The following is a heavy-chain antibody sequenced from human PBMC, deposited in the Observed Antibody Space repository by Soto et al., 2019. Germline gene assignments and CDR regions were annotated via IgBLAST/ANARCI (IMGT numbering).Heavy chain of an antibody. J-gene: IGHJ4*02. V-gene: IGHV3-74*01. CDR3: ARGLFYSGSYYLFDY. D-gene: IGHD1-26*01. CDR1: GFTFSSYW. Sequence: PGGSLRLSCAASGFTFSSYWMHWVRQAPGKGLVWVSRINSDGSSTSYADSVKGRFTISRDNAKNTLYLQMNSLRAEDTAVYYCARGLFYSGSYYLFDYWGQGTLVTVSS. CDR2: INSDGSST.